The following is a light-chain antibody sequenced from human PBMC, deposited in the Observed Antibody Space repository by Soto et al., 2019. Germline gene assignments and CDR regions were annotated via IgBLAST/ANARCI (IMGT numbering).Light chain of an antibody. CDR3: SSYTSGSTLLV. Sequence: ALTQPASVSGSPGQSITISCTGTSSDVGGYNYVSWYQQHPGKAPKLMISEVSNRPSGVSNRFSGSKSGNTASLTISGLQAEDEAGYYCSSYTSGSTLLVFGGGTKLTVL. CDR1: SSDVGGYNY. CDR2: EVS. V-gene: IGLV2-14*01. J-gene: IGLJ2*01.